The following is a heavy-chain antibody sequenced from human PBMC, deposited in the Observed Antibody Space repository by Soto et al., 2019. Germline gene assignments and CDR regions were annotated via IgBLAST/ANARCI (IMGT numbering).Heavy chain of an antibody. CDR2: IYHSGST. Sequence: PSETLSLTCAVSGGSISSGGYSWILIRQPPGKGLEWIGYIYHSGSTYYNPSLKSRVTISVDRSKNQFSLKLSSVTAADTAVYYCARVPGPWGQGTLVTVSS. CDR3: ARVPGP. CDR1: GGSISSGGYS. V-gene: IGHV4-30-2*01. J-gene: IGHJ5*02.